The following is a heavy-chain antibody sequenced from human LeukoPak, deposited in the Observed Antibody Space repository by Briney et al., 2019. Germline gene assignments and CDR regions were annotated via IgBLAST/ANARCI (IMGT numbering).Heavy chain of an antibody. CDR3: VRASGSFDY. D-gene: IGHD3-10*01. CDR2: MSYDGSHQ. CDR1: GFTFSNYA. J-gene: IGHJ4*02. V-gene: IGHV3-30*01. Sequence: PGGSLRLSCAASGFTFSNYAMHWVRQAPGKGLEWVALMSYDGSHQYYADSVKGRFTISRDNSNNTVFLQKNSLRTEDTAVYYCVRASGSFDYWGQGTLVTVSS.